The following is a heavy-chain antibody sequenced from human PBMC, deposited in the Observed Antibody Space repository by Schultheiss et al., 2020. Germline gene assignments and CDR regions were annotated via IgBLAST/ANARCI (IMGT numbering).Heavy chain of an antibody. D-gene: IGHD3-22*01. V-gene: IGHV4-31*11. J-gene: IGHJ3*02. CDR1: GGSFSGYY. Sequence: SETLSLTCAVYGGSFSGYYWSWIRQHPGKGLEWIGYIYYSGSTYYNPSLKSRVTISLDMSQNQFSLRLSSLTAADTAVYYCARVPGDHYDSSGYWAFDIWGQGTMVTVSS. CDR3: ARVPGDHYDSSGYWAFDI. CDR2: IYYSGST.